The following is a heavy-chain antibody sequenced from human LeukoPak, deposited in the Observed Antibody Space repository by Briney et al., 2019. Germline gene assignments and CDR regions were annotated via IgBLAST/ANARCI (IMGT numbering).Heavy chain of an antibody. CDR2: ISYDGSNK. J-gene: IGHJ4*02. D-gene: IGHD6-13*01. CDR1: GFTFRNYG. CDR3: ATIRGTSSRNWYFDY. V-gene: IGHV3-30*03. Sequence: GGSLRLSCAGSGFTFRNYGMQWVRQAPGKGLDWVTIISYDGSNKYYGNSVKGRFTISRDNSKNTVYLQMNSLRAEDTAVYYCATIRGTSSRNWYFDYWGQGTLVTVSS.